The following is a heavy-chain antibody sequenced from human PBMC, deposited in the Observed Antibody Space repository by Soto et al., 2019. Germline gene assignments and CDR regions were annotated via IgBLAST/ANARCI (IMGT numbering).Heavy chain of an antibody. V-gene: IGHV3-21*01. CDR1: GFTFSSYS. D-gene: IGHD3-10*01. CDR2: ISSSSSYI. Sequence: EVQLVESGGGLVKPGGSLRLSCAASGFTFSSYSMNWVRQAPGKGLEWVSSISSSSSYIYYADSVKGRFTISRDNAKNSLYLQMNSLRAEDTAVYYCARDSSGLLCFGLPGDAFDIWVQGTMVTVSS. CDR3: ARDSSGLLCFGLPGDAFDI. J-gene: IGHJ3*02.